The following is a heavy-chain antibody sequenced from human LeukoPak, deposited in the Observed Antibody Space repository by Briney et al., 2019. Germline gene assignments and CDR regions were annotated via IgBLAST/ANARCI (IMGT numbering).Heavy chain of an antibody. CDR1: GYTFTGYY. CDR2: INPNSGGS. D-gene: IGHD4-17*01. V-gene: IGHV1-2*02. CDR3: ARDRRGAYGDYATSF. J-gene: IGHJ4*02. Sequence: VASVKVSCKASGYTFTGYYMHWLRQAPGQGLEWMGWINPNSGGSNYAQKFQGRVTMTRDTSISTAYMELSRLRSDDTAVYYCARDRRGAYGDYATSFWGQGTLVTVSS.